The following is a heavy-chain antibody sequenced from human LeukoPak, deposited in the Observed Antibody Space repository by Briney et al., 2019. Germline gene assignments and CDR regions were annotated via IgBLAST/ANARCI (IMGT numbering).Heavy chain of an antibody. V-gene: IGHV3-23*01. D-gene: IGHD5-12*01. CDR1: GFALSSYV. Sequence: GGSLRLSCAPSGFALSSYVVGWARQAPGEGVEWVSVFRGRGGSTNYADSVKGRYTISTDNSKNTLYLQMNSLRAEDTALYYCAKYRGYALDIWGQGTMVTVSS. CDR3: AKYRGYALDI. J-gene: IGHJ3*02. CDR2: FRGRGGST.